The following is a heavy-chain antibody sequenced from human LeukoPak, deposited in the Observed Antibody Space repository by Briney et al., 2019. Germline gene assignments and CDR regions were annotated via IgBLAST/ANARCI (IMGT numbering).Heavy chain of an antibody. V-gene: IGHV4-30-2*01. CDR3: ARGRGMNYYYYMDV. CDR2: IYHSGST. J-gene: IGHJ6*03. Sequence: PSETLSLTCTVSGGSISSGGYYRSWIRQPPGKGLEWIGYIYHSGSTYYNPSLKSRVTISVDRSKNQFSLKLSSVTAADTAVYYCARGRGMNYYYYMDVWGKGTTVTVSS. D-gene: IGHD6-13*01. CDR1: GGSISSGGYY.